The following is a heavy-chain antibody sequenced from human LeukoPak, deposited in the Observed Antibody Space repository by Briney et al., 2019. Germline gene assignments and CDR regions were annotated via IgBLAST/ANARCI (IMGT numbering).Heavy chain of an antibody. V-gene: IGHV1-69*13. CDR2: IITIFGTA. CDR1: GGTFISYA. Sequence: SVKVSCKASGGTFISYAISWVRQAPGQGLEWMGGIITIFGTANYAQKFQGRVTITADESTSTAYMELSSLRSEDTAVYYCARGTPHYYDSSGYYDYWGQGTLVTVSS. D-gene: IGHD3-22*01. J-gene: IGHJ4*02. CDR3: ARGTPHYYDSSGYYDY.